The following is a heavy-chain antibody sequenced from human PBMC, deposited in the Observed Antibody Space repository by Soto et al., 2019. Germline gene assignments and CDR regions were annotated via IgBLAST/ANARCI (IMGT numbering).Heavy chain of an antibody. V-gene: IGHV3-30-3*01. CDR3: AKDLAATGYYYYYYMDV. CDR2: ISYDGSNK. CDR1: GFTFSSYA. J-gene: IGHJ6*03. Sequence: GGSLRLSCAASGFTFSSYAMHWVRQAPGKGLEWVAVISYDGSNKYYADSVKGRFTISRDNSKNTLYLQMNSLRAEDTAVYYCAKDLAATGYYYYYYMDVWGKGTTVTVSS. D-gene: IGHD6-25*01.